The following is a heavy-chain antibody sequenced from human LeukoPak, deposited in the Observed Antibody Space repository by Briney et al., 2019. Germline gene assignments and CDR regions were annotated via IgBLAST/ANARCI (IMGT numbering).Heavy chain of an antibody. V-gene: IGHV4-59*01. CDR1: GGSISSYY. Sequence: SETLSLTCTVSGGSISSYYWSWIRQPPGKGLEWIGYIYYSGSTNYNPSLKSRVTISVDTSKNQFSLKLSSVTAADTAVYYCAREIRGYDSSGYFDYWGQGTLVTVSS. D-gene: IGHD3-22*01. CDR3: AREIRGYDSSGYFDY. J-gene: IGHJ4*02. CDR2: IYYSGST.